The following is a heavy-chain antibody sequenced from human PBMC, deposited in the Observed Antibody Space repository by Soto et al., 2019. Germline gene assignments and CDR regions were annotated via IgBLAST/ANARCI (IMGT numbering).Heavy chain of an antibody. CDR1: VGTFSSYA. D-gene: IGHD4-4*01. Sequence: SLKVSCKASVGTFSSYAVSSLRQAPGQALEWMGGIIPIFGTANYAQKFQGRVTITADESTSTAYMELSSLRSEDTAVYYCARAGSNYVGTEYYYYGMDVWGQGTTVTVSS. CDR2: IIPIFGTA. V-gene: IGHV1-69*13. CDR3: ARAGSNYVGTEYYYYGMDV. J-gene: IGHJ6*02.